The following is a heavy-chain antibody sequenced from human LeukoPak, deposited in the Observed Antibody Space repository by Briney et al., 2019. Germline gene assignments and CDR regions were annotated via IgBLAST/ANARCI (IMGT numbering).Heavy chain of an antibody. Sequence: SETLSLTCAVSNGSISNFYWNWIRQPPGKGLEWIGYIFHSGSTDYNPSFRGRLTLSIDTSKSQFSLKVRSVTAADTAVYYCARGTYGSSWQLEHFDYWGQGTLVTVSS. CDR3: ARGTYGSSWQLEHFDY. CDR2: IFHSGST. D-gene: IGHD6-13*01. CDR1: NGSISNFY. V-gene: IGHV4-59*01. J-gene: IGHJ4*02.